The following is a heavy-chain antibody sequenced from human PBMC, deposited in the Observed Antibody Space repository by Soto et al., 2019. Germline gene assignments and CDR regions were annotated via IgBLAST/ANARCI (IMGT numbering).Heavy chain of an antibody. CDR1: GFSFSSYA. CDR3: AKDPRRAAVYFFDY. J-gene: IGHJ4*01. V-gene: IGHV3-30*18. CDR2: IAADGVDK. Sequence: QVQLVESGGGVVEPGRSLSLSCAASGFSFSSYAMHWVRQAPGKGLEWVAVIAADGVDKKYADSVKGRITISRDNSKKALSLQLSSLGPEDTSDYYWAKDPRRAAVYFFDYWGHGTLVTASS. D-gene: IGHD6-13*01.